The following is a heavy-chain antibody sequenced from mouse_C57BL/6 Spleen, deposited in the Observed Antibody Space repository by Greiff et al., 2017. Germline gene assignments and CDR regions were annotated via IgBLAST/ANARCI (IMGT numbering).Heavy chain of an antibody. CDR3: ARRLRVPYFDV. CDR2: IDPSDSYT. Sequence: VQLQQPGAELVMPGASVKLSCKASGYTFTSYWMPWVKQRPGQGLEWIGEIDPSDSYTNYNQKFKGKSTLTVDKSSSTAYMQLSSLTSEDSAVYYCARRLRVPYFDVWGTGTTVTVSS. J-gene: IGHJ1*03. V-gene: IGHV1-69*01. D-gene: IGHD3-2*02. CDR1: GYTFTSYW.